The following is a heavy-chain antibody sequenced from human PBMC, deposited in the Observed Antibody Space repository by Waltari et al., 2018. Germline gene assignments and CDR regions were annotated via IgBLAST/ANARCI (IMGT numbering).Heavy chain of an antibody. CDR3: AADGAPDSGSYYPDGFDI. J-gene: IGHJ3*02. CDR2: MVVGSGNT. V-gene: IGHV1-58*02. Sequence: QMQLVQSGPEVKKPGTSVKVSCKASGFTFTSSAMQWVRQARGQRLEWIGWMVVGSGNTNYAQTFQERVAITRDMSTRIAYMELSSLRSEDTAVYYCAADGAPDSGSYYPDGFDIWGQGTMVTVSS. CDR1: GFTFTSSA. D-gene: IGHD1-26*01.